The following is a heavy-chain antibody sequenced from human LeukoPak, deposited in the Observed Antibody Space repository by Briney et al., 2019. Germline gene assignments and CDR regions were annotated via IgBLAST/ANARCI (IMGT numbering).Heavy chain of an antibody. CDR1: RQIFQLLW. CDR3: VTQRKYYDSSGYHDAFDI. CDR2: IYPGDSDT. J-gene: IGHJ3*02. D-gene: IGHD3-22*01. Sequence: GESLKLSCEVSRQIFQLLWSVGAPQMPGKGLEWMGIIYPGDSDTRYRPSFNGKVTFSVDKSFRTAYLQWSSLKASDTAMYYCVTQRKYYDSSGYHDAFDIWGQGTMVTVSS. V-gene: IGHV5-51*01.